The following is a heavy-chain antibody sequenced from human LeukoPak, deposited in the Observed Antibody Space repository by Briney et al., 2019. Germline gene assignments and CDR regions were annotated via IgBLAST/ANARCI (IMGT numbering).Heavy chain of an antibody. CDR1: GFTFSSYG. V-gene: IGHV3-30*02. CDR2: IRYDGSNK. Sequence: PGGSLRLSCAASGFTFSSYGMHWVRQAPGKGLEWVAFIRYDGSNKYYADSVKGRFTISRDNSKNTLYLQMNSLRAEDTAVYYCARDWPYSSSWYQDAFDIWGQGTMVTVSS. J-gene: IGHJ3*02. CDR3: ARDWPYSSSWYQDAFDI. D-gene: IGHD6-13*01.